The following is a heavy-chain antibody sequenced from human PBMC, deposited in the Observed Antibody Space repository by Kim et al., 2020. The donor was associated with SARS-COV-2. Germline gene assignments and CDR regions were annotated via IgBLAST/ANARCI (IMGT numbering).Heavy chain of an antibody. V-gene: IGHV4-30-4*01. CDR2: IYYSGST. CDR1: GGSISSGDYY. J-gene: IGHJ4*02. D-gene: IGHD5-18*01. CDR3: ARTWLGDTAMEPFGY. Sequence: SETLSLTCTVSGGSISSGDYYWSWIRQPPGKGLEWIGYIYYSGSTYYNPSLKSRVTISVDTSKNQFSLKLSSVTAADTAVYYCARTWLGDTAMEPFGYWGQGTLVTVAS.